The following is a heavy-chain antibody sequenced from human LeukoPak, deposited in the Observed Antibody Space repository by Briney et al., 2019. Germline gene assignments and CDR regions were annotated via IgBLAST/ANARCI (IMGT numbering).Heavy chain of an antibody. CDR1: GDTFTSYD. CDR3: ARDSSGAGSDY. J-gene: IGHJ4*02. V-gene: IGHV1-8*01. D-gene: IGHD3-22*01. CDR2: MNPNSGNT. Sequence: GASVKLSCKASGDTFTSYDINWVRQATGQGLEWMGWMNPNSGNTGYAQKFQGRVTMTRNTSISTAYMEMSSLSSEDTAADYYARDSSGAGSDYWGQGTLVTVSS.